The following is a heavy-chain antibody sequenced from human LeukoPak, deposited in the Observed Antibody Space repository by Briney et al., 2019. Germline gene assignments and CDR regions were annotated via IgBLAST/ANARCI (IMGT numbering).Heavy chain of an antibody. CDR3: ARDIGGATILGYFDY. CDR2: IWYDGSNK. D-gene: IGHD2-15*01. J-gene: IGHJ4*02. CDR1: GLTFSSYG. Sequence: PGRSLRLSCAASGLTFSSYGMHWARQAPGKGLEWVAVIWYDGSNKYYADSVKGRFTISRDISKNTLYLQMNRLRAEDTAIYYCARDIGGATILGYFDYWGQGTLVTVSS. V-gene: IGHV3-33*01.